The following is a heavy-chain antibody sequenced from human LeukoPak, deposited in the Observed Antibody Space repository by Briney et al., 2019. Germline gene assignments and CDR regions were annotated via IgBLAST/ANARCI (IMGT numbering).Heavy chain of an antibody. J-gene: IGHJ1*01. CDR2: ISAYNGNT. D-gene: IGHD3-22*01. CDR3: ASLVPTYYYDSSGYYPPEYFQH. V-gene: IGHV1-18*01. Sequence: ASVKASCKASGYTFTSYGISWVRQAPGQGLEWMGWISAYNGNTNYAQKLQGRVTMTTDTSTSTAYMELRSLRSDDTAVYYCASLVPTYYYDSSGYYPPEYFQHWGQGTLVTVSS. CDR1: GYTFTSYG.